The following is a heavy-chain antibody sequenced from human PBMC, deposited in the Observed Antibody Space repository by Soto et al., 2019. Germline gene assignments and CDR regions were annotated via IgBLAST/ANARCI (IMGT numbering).Heavy chain of an antibody. CDR1: GGSISSYY. CDR2: IYYSGST. D-gene: IGHD3-3*01. V-gene: IGHV4-59*01. J-gene: IGHJ4*02. CDR3: ARVSYVLEWYSYYFDY. Sequence: SETLSLTCTVSGGSISSYYWSWIRQPPGKGLEWIGYIYYSGSTNYNPSLKSRVTISVDTSKNQFSLKLSSVTAADTAVYYCARVSYVLEWYSYYFDYWGQGTLVTVSS.